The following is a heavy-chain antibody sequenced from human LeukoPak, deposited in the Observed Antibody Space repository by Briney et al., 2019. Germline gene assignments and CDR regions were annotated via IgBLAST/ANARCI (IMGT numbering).Heavy chain of an antibody. V-gene: IGHV1-69*05. D-gene: IGHD6-6*01. CDR2: IIPIFGTA. CDR1: GGTFSSYA. CDR3: AIEYSSSSGRFDY. Sequence: ASVKVSCKASGGTFSSYAISWVRQAPGQGPEWMGGIIPIFGTANYAQKFQGRVTITTDESTSTAYMELSSLRSEDTAVYYCAIEYSSSSGRFDYWGQGTLVTVSS. J-gene: IGHJ4*02.